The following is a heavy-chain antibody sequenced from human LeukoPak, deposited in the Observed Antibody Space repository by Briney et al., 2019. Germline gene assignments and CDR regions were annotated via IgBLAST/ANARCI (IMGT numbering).Heavy chain of an antibody. V-gene: IGHV3-23*01. J-gene: IGHJ4*02. Sequence: GGSLRLSCAASGFTFSSYAMSWVRQAPGKGLEWVSAISGSGGSTYYADSVKGRFTLSRDYPKNTLYLQMNSLRAEDTAVYFCAKYSGSYYYPPNWDSWGQGTLVTVSS. CDR3: AKYSGSYYYPPNWDS. CDR1: GFTFSSYA. CDR2: ISGSGGST. D-gene: IGHD1-26*01.